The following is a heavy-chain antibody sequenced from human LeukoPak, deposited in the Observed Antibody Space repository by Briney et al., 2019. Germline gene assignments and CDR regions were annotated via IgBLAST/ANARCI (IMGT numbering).Heavy chain of an antibody. CDR3: ARHKSAFDSSGYLIY. J-gene: IGHJ4*02. D-gene: IGHD3-22*01. Sequence: PSGTLSLTCTVSGGSISSYYWSWIRQPPGKGLEWIGYIYYSGSTNYHPSLKSRVTISVDTSKNQFSLKLTSVTAADTAVYYCARHKSAFDSSGYLIYWGQGTLVTVSS. CDR1: GGSISSYY. CDR2: IYYSGST. V-gene: IGHV4-59*08.